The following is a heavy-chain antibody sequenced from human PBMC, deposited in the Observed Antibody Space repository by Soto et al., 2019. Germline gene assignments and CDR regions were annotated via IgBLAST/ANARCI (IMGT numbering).Heavy chain of an antibody. CDR1: GVSISSPNW. CDR3: ARVPPCSAGRCYGWFDP. J-gene: IGHJ5*02. D-gene: IGHD2-15*01. CDR2: IYHTGTT. Sequence: KPSETLSLTCAVSGVSISSPNWWSWVRQPPGKGLEWIGEIYHTGTTNYNPSLKSRVTISLDKSKNQFSLKLSSMTAADTAVYYCARVPPCSAGRCYGWFDPWGHGTLVTVSS. V-gene: IGHV4-4*02.